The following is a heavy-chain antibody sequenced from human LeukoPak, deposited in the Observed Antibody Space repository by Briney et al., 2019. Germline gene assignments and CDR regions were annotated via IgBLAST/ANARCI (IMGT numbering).Heavy chain of an antibody. J-gene: IGHJ4*02. Sequence: PSETLSLTCAVSGASISSYYWNWIRQPAGKGLEWIGRIYTSGSTNYNPSLKSRVTMSVDTSKNQFSLRLRSVTAADTAMYYCARGTLYRGWSYYLDFWGQGSQVTVSS. CDR1: GASISSYY. CDR2: IYTSGST. CDR3: ARGTLYRGWSYYLDF. D-gene: IGHD6-19*01. V-gene: IGHV4-4*07.